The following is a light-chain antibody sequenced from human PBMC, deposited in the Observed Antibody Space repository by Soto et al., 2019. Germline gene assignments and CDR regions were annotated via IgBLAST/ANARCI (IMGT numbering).Light chain of an antibody. CDR1: SSNIGTNY. CDR3: ATWDDSLSGYV. J-gene: IGLJ1*01. CDR2: DDN. Sequence: QSVLTQPPSASGTPGQSVTISCSGSSSNIGTNYVSWYQHLPGTAPKLLIYDDNQRPSGVPDRFSGSKSGASVSLAISGLRSEDEADYYCATWDDSLSGYVFGSGTKVTVL. V-gene: IGLV1-47*02.